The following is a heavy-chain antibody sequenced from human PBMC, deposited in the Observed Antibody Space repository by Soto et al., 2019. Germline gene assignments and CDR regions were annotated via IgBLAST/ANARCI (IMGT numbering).Heavy chain of an antibody. J-gene: IGHJ4*02. CDR1: GFTFSTYS. V-gene: IGHV3-21*01. CDR3: AKIIVAATWAFDY. Sequence: PGGSLRLSCAASGFTFSTYSMTWVRQTPGRGLEWVSSISGDSHYIFYADSVKGRFTISRDNAKNSLYLHMNSLRAEDTAVYYCAKIIVAATWAFDYWGQGTLVTVSS. CDR2: ISGDSHYI. D-gene: IGHD1-26*01.